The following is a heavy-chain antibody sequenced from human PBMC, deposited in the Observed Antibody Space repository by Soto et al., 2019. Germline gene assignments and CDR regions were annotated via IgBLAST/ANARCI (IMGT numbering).Heavy chain of an antibody. D-gene: IGHD3-3*01. CDR3: ARVPIVLSDDFWSGYYDHYYSGMDV. Sequence: GGSLRLSCAASGFTFSSYSMNWVRQAPGKGLEWVSSISSSSSYIYYADSVKGRFTISRDNAKNSLYLQMNSLRAEDTAVYYCARVPIVLSDDFWSGYYDHYYSGMDVWGQGTTVTVSS. CDR1: GFTFSSYS. V-gene: IGHV3-21*01. CDR2: ISSSSSYI. J-gene: IGHJ6*02.